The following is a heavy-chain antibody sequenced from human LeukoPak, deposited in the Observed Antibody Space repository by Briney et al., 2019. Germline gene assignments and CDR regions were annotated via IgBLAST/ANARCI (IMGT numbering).Heavy chain of an antibody. V-gene: IGHV3-48*02. Sequence: GGSLRLSCSASGFTFSTNSMHWVRQAPGKGLEWLSYISSTSSNMYYADSVKGRFTISKDNAKNLLYLQMDSLRDEDTAVYYCARDGDGDLDCWGQGTLVTVSS. CDR2: ISSTSSNM. J-gene: IGHJ4*02. D-gene: IGHD3-10*01. CDR3: ARDGDGDLDC. CDR1: GFTFSTNS.